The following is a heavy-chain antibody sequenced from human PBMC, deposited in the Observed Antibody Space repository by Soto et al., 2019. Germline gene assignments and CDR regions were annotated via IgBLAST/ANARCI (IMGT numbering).Heavy chain of an antibody. CDR3: ARQLYTVVTPQDY. J-gene: IGHJ4*02. CDR2: IDGSGTAM. Sequence: LRVSCAASGFTFSNFRMNWIRQAPGKGLEWVSHIDGSGTAMSYVDSVKGRFTISRDNAKNSLYLEMTSLRDEDTAVYYCARQLYTVVTPQDYWGRGTLVTVSS. V-gene: IGHV3-48*02. CDR1: GFTFSNFR. D-gene: IGHD2-21*02.